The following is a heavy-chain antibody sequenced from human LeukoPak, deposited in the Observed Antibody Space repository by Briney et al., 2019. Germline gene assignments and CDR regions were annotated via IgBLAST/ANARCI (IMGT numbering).Heavy chain of an antibody. CDR2: ISYDGSNK. J-gene: IGHJ4*02. Sequence: PGGSLRLSCAASGFTFSSYGMHWARQAPGKGLEWVAVISYDGSNKYYADSVKGRFTISRDNSKNTLYLQMNSLRAEDTAVYYCAFSIEWELLPLRYWGQGTLVTVSS. CDR1: GFTFSSYG. CDR3: AFSIEWELLPLRY. D-gene: IGHD1-26*01. V-gene: IGHV3-30*03.